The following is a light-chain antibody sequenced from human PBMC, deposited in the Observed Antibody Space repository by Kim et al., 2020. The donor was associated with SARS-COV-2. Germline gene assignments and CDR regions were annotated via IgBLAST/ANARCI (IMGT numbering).Light chain of an antibody. CDR2: GKN. V-gene: IGLV3-19*01. CDR3: NSRASTDNVL. Sequence: SSALTQDPAVSVALGQTVRITCQGDSLRSYFATWYQQKPGQAPIVVIYGKNNRPSGIPDRFSGSSSGATASLTITGTQAGDEADYYCNSRASTDNVLFGG. J-gene: IGLJ2*01. CDR1: SLRSYF.